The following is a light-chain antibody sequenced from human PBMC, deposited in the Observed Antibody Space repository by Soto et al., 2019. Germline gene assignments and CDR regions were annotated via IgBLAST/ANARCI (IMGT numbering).Light chain of an antibody. V-gene: IGLV2-14*03. Sequence: QSALTQPASVSGSPGQTITISCTGTNRDIGGYNYVSWYQQHPGKAPKLMIFDVSNRPSGVSNRFSGSKSGDTASLTISGLQAEDEADYYCSSYTTTDTLVIFGGGTKLTVL. J-gene: IGLJ2*01. CDR3: SSYTTTDTLVI. CDR2: DVS. CDR1: NRDIGGYNY.